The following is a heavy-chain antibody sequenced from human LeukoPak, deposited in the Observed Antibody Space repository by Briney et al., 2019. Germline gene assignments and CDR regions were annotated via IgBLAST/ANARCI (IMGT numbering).Heavy chain of an antibody. D-gene: IGHD1-26*01. CDR3: LRGGRGSSYGEFDS. V-gene: IGHV3-74*01. J-gene: IGHJ4*02. Sequence: GASLRLSCEASGFTFSTYWMHWVRQAPGQGLVWVSRIKPDGSSTNYADSVRGRFTIFRDNAKKTLYLQMSGLRVEDTAVYYCLRGGRGSSYGEFDSWGQGTLVTVSS. CDR1: GFTFSTYW. CDR2: IKPDGSST.